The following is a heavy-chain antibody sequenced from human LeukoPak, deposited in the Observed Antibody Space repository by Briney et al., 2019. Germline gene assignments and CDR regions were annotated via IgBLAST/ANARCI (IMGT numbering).Heavy chain of an antibody. CDR2: IYYSGST. V-gene: IGHV4-39*01. CDR1: VGSNSSSSSY. D-gene: IGHD3-22*01. Sequence: SGTLSLTRTVSVGSNSSSSSYWGWIRQPPGKGLEWIGSIYYSGSTYYNPSLKSRVTISVDTSKNQFSLKLSSVTAADTAVYYCARHQGGYYYYYFDYWGQGTLVTVSS. J-gene: IGHJ4*02. CDR3: ARHQGGYYYYYFDY.